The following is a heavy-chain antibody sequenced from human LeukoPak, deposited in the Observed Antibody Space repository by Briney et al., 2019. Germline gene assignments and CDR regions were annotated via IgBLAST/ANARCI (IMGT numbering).Heavy chain of an antibody. CDR3: VELGITMIGGV. CDR1: GFTFSGSA. CDR2: ISSSGSTI. V-gene: IGHV3-48*03. J-gene: IGHJ6*04. D-gene: IGHD3-10*02. Sequence: PGGSLRLSCAASGFTFSGSAMHWVRQASGKGLEWVLYISSSGSTIYYADSVKGRFTISRDNAKNSLYLQMNSLRAEDTAVYYCVELGITMIGGVWGKGTTVTISS.